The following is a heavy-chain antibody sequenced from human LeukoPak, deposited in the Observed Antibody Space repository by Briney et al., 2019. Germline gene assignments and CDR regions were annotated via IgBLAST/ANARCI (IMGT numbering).Heavy chain of an antibody. CDR2: IYYSGST. Sequence: SETLSLTCTVSGGSISSSSYYWGWIRQPPGEGLEWIGSIYYSGSTYYNPSLKSRVTISVDKSKNQFSLKLSSVTAADTAVYYCARDRRSEGGVRASFDYWGQGTLVTVSS. V-gene: IGHV4-39*07. CDR3: ARDRRSEGGVRASFDY. J-gene: IGHJ4*02. D-gene: IGHD3-10*01. CDR1: GGSISSSSYY.